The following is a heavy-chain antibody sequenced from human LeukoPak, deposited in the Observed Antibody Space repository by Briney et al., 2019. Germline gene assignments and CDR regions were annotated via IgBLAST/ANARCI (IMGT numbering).Heavy chain of an antibody. D-gene: IGHD2-15*01. Sequence: SETPSLTCAVYGGSFSGYYWSWIRQPPGKGLEWIGEINHSGSTNYNPSLKSRVTISVDTSKNQFSLKLSSVTAADTAVYYCARQGCSGGSCYRQAYYFDYWGQGTLVTVSS. V-gene: IGHV4-34*01. CDR1: GGSFSGYY. CDR3: ARQGCSGGSCYRQAYYFDY. CDR2: INHSGST. J-gene: IGHJ4*02.